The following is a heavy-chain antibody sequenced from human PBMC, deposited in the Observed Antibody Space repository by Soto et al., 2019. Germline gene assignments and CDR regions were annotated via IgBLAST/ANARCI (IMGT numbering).Heavy chain of an antibody. D-gene: IGHD2-15*01. CDR2: IIPIFGTA. Sequence: SVKVSCKASGGTFSSYAISWVRQAPGQGLEWMGGIIPIFGTANYAQKFQGRVTITADESTSTAYMELSSLRSEDTAVYYCARDGGYCSGGSCYANAFDIWGQGTMVTVSS. J-gene: IGHJ3*02. CDR1: GGTFSSYA. V-gene: IGHV1-69*13. CDR3: ARDGGYCSGGSCYANAFDI.